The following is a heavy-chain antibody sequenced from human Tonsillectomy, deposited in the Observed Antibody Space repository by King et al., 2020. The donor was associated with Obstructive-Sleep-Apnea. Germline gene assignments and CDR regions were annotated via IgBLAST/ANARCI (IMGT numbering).Heavy chain of an antibody. CDR1: GYVFTAYA. J-gene: IGHJ4*02. D-gene: IGHD1-14*01. CDR2: INGGAGHT. Sequence: QLVQSGAEVKQPGASVKVSCKSSGYVFTAYAFHWVRQAPGQRLEWMGCINGGAGHTLYSQYFQGRITMTRDTSERIGYLELSNLRSEDTAVYYCARVPAGINMALGDHWGQGTLVTVSP. V-gene: IGHV1-3*01. CDR3: ARVPAGINMALGDH.